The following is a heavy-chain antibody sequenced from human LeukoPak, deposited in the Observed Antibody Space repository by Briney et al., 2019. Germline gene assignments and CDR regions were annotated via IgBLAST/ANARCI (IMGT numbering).Heavy chain of an antibody. V-gene: IGHV1-69*05. CDR2: IIPIFGTA. J-gene: IGHJ4*02. Sequence: SVKVSCKASGGTFSSYAISWVRQAPGQGFEWMGGIIPIFGTANYAQKFQARVTLTRDTSTSTVYMELSSLTFEDTAVYYCARDWSESGIAVADYFDYWGQGTLVTVSS. D-gene: IGHD6-19*01. CDR3: ARDWSESGIAVADYFDY. CDR1: GGTFSSYA.